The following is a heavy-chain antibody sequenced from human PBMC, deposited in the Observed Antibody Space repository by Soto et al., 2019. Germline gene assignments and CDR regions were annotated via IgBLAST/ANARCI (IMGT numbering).Heavy chain of an antibody. D-gene: IGHD2-2*01. CDR2: INHSGST. CDR3: ARGRYCSSTSCHRRSWFDP. Sequence: SETLSLTCAVYGGSFSGYYWSWIRQPPGKGLEWIGEINHSGSTNYNPSLKSRVTISVDTSKNQFSLKLSSVTAADTAVYYCARGRYCSSTSCHRRSWFDPWGQGALVTVSS. CDR1: GGSFSGYY. J-gene: IGHJ5*02. V-gene: IGHV4-34*01.